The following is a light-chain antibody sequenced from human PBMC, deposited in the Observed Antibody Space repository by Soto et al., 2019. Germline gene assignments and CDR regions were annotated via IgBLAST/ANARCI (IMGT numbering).Light chain of an antibody. CDR1: QSVSSY. Sequence: EILLTQSLAPLSLSPGERATLPCRASQSVSSYLASYQHKPGQAPRLLIYDASNRATGIPARFSGSGSGTDFTLTFASLEPEDFAVYYCQQRVSWPLTFGQGTKVEIK. J-gene: IGKJ1*01. CDR2: DAS. CDR3: QQRVSWPLT. V-gene: IGKV3-11*01.